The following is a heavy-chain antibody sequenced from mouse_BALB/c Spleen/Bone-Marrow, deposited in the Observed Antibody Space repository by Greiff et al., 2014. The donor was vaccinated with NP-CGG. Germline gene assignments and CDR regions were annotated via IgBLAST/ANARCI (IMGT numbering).Heavy chain of an antibody. V-gene: IGHV14-3*02. CDR2: IDPANGNT. CDR1: GFNIKDTY. D-gene: IGHD1-1*01. J-gene: IGHJ3*01. CDR3: AMYYYGSSRFAY. Sequence: EVQLQQSGAELVKPGASVKLSCTASGFNIKDTYMHWVKQRPEQGLEWIGRIDPANGNTKYDPKFQGKATITVDTSSNTAYLQLSSLTSEDTAVYYCAMYYYGSSRFAYWGQGTLVTVSA.